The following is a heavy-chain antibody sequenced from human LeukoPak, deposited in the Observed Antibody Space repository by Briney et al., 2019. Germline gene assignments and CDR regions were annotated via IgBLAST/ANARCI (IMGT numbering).Heavy chain of an antibody. J-gene: IGHJ3*01. CDR3: AREDAHGVTRSLAF. V-gene: IGHV1-2*06. CDR1: GYTFTGYH. D-gene: IGHD4-11*01. Sequence: ASVKVSCKASGYTFTGYHLHWVRQAPGQGLEWMGRINPNSFGTNSAQKFKGRVTMTRDTSISTAYMELRSLRSDDTAVYYCAREDAHGVTRSLAFWGQGTMVTVSS. CDR2: INPNSFGT.